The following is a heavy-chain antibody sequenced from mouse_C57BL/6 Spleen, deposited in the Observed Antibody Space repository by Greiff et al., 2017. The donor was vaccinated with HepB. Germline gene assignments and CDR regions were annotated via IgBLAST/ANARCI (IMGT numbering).Heavy chain of an antibody. D-gene: IGHD2-5*01. Sequence: EVQLVESGGGLVQPGGSMKLSCVASGFTFSNYWMNWVRQSPEKGLEWVAQIRLKSDNYATHYAESVKGRFTISRDDSKSSVYLQMNNLRAEDTGIYYCTGLYSNYVGFAYWGQGTLVTVSA. CDR3: TGLYSNYVGFAY. J-gene: IGHJ3*01. V-gene: IGHV6-3*01. CDR2: IRLKSDNYAT. CDR1: GFTFSNYW.